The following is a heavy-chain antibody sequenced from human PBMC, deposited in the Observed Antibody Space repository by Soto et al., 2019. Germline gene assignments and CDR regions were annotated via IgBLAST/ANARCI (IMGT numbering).Heavy chain of an antibody. CDR2: ISGFDGDR. J-gene: IGHJ5*02. D-gene: IGHD3-16*01. Sequence: QVHLVQSGGEMKKLGASVKVSCKASGYTFTDFGITWVRQAPGQGLEWMGWISGFDGDRNYAQKFQGRVTLTTDTPATTAYLELRSLTSDDAAIYYCGRDYDRWGEDWFDPWGQGTLVTVSS. V-gene: IGHV1-18*01. CDR1: GYTFTDFG. CDR3: GRDYDRWGEDWFDP.